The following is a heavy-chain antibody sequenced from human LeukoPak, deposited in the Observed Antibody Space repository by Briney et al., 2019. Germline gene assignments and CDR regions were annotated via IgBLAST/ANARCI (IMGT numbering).Heavy chain of an antibody. D-gene: IGHD5-18*01. CDR3: AKDKGPWIQLWLSFDY. V-gene: IGHV3-30*02. Sequence: GGSLRLSCAASGFTFSSYGMHWVRQAPGKGLEWVAFIRYDGSNKYYADSVKGRFTISRDNSKNTLYLRMNSLRAEDTAVYYCAKDKGPWIQLWLSFDYWGQGTLVTVSS. J-gene: IGHJ4*02. CDR1: GFTFSSYG. CDR2: IRYDGSNK.